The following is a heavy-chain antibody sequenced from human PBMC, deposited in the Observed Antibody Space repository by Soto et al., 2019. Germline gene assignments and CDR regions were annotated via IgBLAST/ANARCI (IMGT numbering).Heavy chain of an antibody. D-gene: IGHD5-12*01. J-gene: IGHJ4*02. CDR2: INHSGST. Sequence: SETLSLTCAVSGGSFNGKYWSSIRQPPGKGQEWIGEINHSGSTNYNPSLKSRVTISVDTSKNQFSLKLSSVTAADTAVYYCARGGNSGYVRWGQGTLVTVSS. V-gene: IGHV4-34*01. CDR3: ARGGNSGYVR. CDR1: GGSFNGKY.